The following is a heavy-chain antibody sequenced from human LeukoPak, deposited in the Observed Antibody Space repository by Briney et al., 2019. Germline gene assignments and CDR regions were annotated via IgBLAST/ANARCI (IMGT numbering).Heavy chain of an antibody. J-gene: IGHJ6*02. Sequence: PGGSLRLSCAASGFSLSGFDIHWVRQASGKGLEWVGRIKTKAESYATAYAASVKGRFTISRDDSRNTAYLQMSSLKTEDTAVYYCSRRPLAGNLDVWGQGTRSLSP. D-gene: IGHD5-24*01. CDR2: IKTKAESYAT. V-gene: IGHV3-73*01. CDR3: SRRPLAGNLDV. CDR1: GFSLSGFD.